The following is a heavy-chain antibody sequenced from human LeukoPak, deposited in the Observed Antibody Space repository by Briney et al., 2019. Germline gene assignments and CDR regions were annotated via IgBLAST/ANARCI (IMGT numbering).Heavy chain of an antibody. CDR2: IKQNGSEK. V-gene: IGHV3-7*03. CDR1: GFTFGDYA. J-gene: IGHJ4*02. CDR3: ARVEQLVSFDY. D-gene: IGHD6-6*01. Sequence: GGSLRLSCTASGFTFGDYAMSWFRQAPGKGLEWVANIKQNGSEKYYVDSVKGRFTISRDNAKNSLYLQMNSLRAEDTAVYYCARVEQLVSFDYWGQGTLVTVSS.